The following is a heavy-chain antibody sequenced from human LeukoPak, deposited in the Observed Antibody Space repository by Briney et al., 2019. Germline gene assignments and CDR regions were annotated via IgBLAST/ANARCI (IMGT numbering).Heavy chain of an antibody. Sequence: ASVKVSCKASGYTFTSYYMHWVRQAPGQGLEWMGIINPSGGSTSYAQKFQGRVTMTEDTSTDTAYMELSSLRSEDTAVYYCAKDQSSSDAFDIWGQGTMVTVSS. D-gene: IGHD6-13*01. CDR2: INPSGGST. J-gene: IGHJ3*02. CDR1: GYTFTSYY. V-gene: IGHV1-46*01. CDR3: AKDQSSSDAFDI.